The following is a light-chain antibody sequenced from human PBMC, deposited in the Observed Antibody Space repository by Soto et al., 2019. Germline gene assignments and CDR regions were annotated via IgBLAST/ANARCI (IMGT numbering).Light chain of an antibody. Sequence: QPVQTQSSSASASLGSSVKLTCTLSSGHSSYIIAWHQQQPGKAPRYLMKLEGSGSYNKGSGVPDRFSGSSSGADRYLTISNLQFEDEADYYCETWDSNTHTVFGGGTKLTVL. CDR3: ETWDSNTHTV. CDR1: SGHSSYI. CDR2: LEGSGSY. V-gene: IGLV4-60*02. J-gene: IGLJ3*02.